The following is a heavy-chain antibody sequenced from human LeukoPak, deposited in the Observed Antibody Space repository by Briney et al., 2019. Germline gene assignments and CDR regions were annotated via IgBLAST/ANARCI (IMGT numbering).Heavy chain of an antibody. CDR3: ARGQRRYDFWSGYPWDYYYYYYMDV. CDR1: GYTFSGYF. D-gene: IGHD3-3*01. CDR2: IKPNSGGT. Sequence: VASVKVSCKASGYTFSGYFMHWVRQAPGQGLEWMGWIKPNSGGTNYAQKFQGRVTMTRDTSISTAYMELSRLRSDDTAVYYCARGQRRYDFWSGYPWDYYYYYYMDVWGKGTTVTVSS. V-gene: IGHV1-2*02. J-gene: IGHJ6*03.